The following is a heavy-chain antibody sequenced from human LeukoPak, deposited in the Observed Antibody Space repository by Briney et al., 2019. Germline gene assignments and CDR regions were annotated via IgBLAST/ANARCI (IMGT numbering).Heavy chain of an antibody. Sequence: GGSLRLSCAASGFTFSSNYMSWVRQAPGKGLEWVSVIYSGGSTYYADSVKGRFTISRDNSKNTLYLQMNSLRAEDTAVYYCARGWWGSSTRCPGGFDYWGQGTLVTVSS. CDR3: ARGWWGSSTRCPGGFDY. CDR2: IYSGGST. D-gene: IGHD2-2*01. V-gene: IGHV3-66*02. CDR1: GFTFSSNY. J-gene: IGHJ4*02.